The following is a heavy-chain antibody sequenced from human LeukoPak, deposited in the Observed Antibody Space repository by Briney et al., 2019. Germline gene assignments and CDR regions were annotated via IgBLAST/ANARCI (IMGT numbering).Heavy chain of an antibody. D-gene: IGHD4-17*01. CDR3: ARDTVTSDWYFDL. V-gene: IGHV4-39*07. CDR2: IYYSGST. Sequence: PSETLSLTCTASGGSISSSSYYWGWIRQPPGKGLEWIGSIYYSGSTYYNPSLKSRVTISVDRSKNQFSLKLSSVTAADTAVYYCARDTVTSDWYFDLWGRGTLVTVSS. CDR1: GGSISSSSYY. J-gene: IGHJ2*01.